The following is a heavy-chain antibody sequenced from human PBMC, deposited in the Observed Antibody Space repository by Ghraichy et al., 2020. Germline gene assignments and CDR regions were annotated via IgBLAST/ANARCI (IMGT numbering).Heavy chain of an antibody. J-gene: IGHJ2*01. D-gene: IGHD6-13*01. CDR2: LTDIGGET. Sequence: GESLNISCVASGFLCSSVYISCVCLAPVKRLEWVAALTDIGGETFYADSVKGRFTISRDTSKNTLYLQMENLRADDSAIYYCAKDLRYASSWSRNWYFDLCGCG. V-gene: IGHV3-23*01. CDR1: GFLCSSVY. CDR3: AKDLRYASSWSRNWYFDL.